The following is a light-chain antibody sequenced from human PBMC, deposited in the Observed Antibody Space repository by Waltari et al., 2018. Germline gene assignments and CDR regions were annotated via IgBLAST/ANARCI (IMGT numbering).Light chain of an antibody. V-gene: IGKV4-1*01. CDR1: QNVLHSSNNKNY. J-gene: IGKJ2*01. Sequence: DIVMTQSPDSLAVSLGERATINCKSSQNVLHSSNNKNYLAWYQLKPGQPPKLLIYWASTRESGVPDRFSGSGSGTDFTLTISSLQAEDVAFYYCQQYYNTPYTFGQGTKLEIK. CDR3: QQYYNTPYT. CDR2: WAS.